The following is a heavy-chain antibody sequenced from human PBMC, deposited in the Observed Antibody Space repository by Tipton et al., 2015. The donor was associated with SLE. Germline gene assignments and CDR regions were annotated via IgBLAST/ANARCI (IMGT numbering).Heavy chain of an antibody. Sequence: GSLRLSCAASGFTFSSYSMNWVRQAPGKGLEWVSSISSSSSYIYYADSVKGRFTISRDNAKNSLYLQMNSLRAEDTAVYYCARGGGIAAADPGDYWGQGTLVTVSS. CDR2: ISSSSSYI. CDR3: ARGGGIAAADPGDY. J-gene: IGHJ4*02. D-gene: IGHD6-13*01. CDR1: GFTFSSYS. V-gene: IGHV3-21*03.